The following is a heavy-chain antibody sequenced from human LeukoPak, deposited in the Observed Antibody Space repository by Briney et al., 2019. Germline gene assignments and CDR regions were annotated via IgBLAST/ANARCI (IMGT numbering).Heavy chain of an antibody. D-gene: IGHD6-13*01. V-gene: IGHV3-66*01. CDR2: LYSGGRT. Sequence: GGSLRLSCVASGFTVSSNYMSWVRQAPGKGLDWVSSLYSGGRTDHADSVRGRFTISRDNSKNTLYLQMKSLRAEDTAVYYCARGFSSSWYSTAGRPEQLDYWGQGTLVTVSS. J-gene: IGHJ4*02. CDR1: GFTVSSNY. CDR3: ARGFSSSWYSTAGRPEQLDY.